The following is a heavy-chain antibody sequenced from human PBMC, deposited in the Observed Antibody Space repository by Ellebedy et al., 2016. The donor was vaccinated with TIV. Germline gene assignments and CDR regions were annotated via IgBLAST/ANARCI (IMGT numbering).Heavy chain of an antibody. Sequence: SETLSLXXTVSGGSISSYYWSWIRQPPGKGLEWIGYIYYSGSTNYNPSLKSRVTISVDTSKNQFSLKLSSVTAADTAVYYCARGYSYGYWPDAFDIWGQGTMVTVSS. D-gene: IGHD5-18*01. V-gene: IGHV4-59*01. CDR2: IYYSGST. CDR1: GGSISSYY. CDR3: ARGYSYGYWPDAFDI. J-gene: IGHJ3*02.